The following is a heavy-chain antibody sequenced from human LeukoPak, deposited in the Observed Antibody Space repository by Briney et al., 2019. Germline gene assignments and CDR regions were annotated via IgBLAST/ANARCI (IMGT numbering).Heavy chain of an antibody. Sequence: GGSLRLSCAASGFTFSSYAMSWVRQAPGKGLEWVSAISNSGGSTYYADSVKGRFTISRDNSKNTLYLQMSSLSAEDTAVYYCVKVGLVAARPNNFDYWGQGTLVTVSS. CDR1: GFTFSSYA. V-gene: IGHV3-23*01. CDR2: ISNSGGST. CDR3: VKVGLVAARPNNFDY. D-gene: IGHD6-6*01. J-gene: IGHJ4*02.